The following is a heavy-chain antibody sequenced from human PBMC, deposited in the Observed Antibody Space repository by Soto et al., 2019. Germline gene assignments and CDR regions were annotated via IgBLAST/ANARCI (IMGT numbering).Heavy chain of an antibody. J-gene: IGHJ6*02. CDR3: ARGGYSGYDFRNYYYYYGMDV. V-gene: IGHV4-30-2*01. Sequence: PSETLSLTCAVSGGSISSFFYSWSWIRQPPGKGLEWIGYIYHSGSTYYNPSLKSRVTISVDRSKNQFSLKLSSVTAADTAVYYCARGGYSGYDFRNYYYYYGMDVWGQGTTVTVSS. CDR1: GGSISSFFYS. D-gene: IGHD5-12*01. CDR2: IYHSGST.